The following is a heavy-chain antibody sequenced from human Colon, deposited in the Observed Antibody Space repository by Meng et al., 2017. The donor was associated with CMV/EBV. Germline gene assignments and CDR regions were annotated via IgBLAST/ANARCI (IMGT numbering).Heavy chain of an antibody. CDR3: ARDVMLPAPFFDP. CDR2: IHYSGNT. J-gene: IGHJ5*02. Sequence: SGGSVNSDDEFWSWLRQPPGKGLEWIGYIHYSGNTNYNPSLKSRVTMSIDTSKNQFSLTLFSVTAADTAVYYCARDVMLPAPFFDPWGQGTLVTVSS. V-gene: IGHV4-61*08. D-gene: IGHD2-2*01. CDR1: GGSVNSDDEF.